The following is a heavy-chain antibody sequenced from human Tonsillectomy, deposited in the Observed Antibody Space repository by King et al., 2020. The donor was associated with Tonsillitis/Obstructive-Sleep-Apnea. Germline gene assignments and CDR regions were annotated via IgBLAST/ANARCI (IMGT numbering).Heavy chain of an antibody. CDR3: AKEVNGGAFDI. CDR1: GGSISSGGYY. CDR2: IYYSGST. J-gene: IGHJ3*02. V-gene: IGHV4-31*01. D-gene: IGHD1-1*01. Sequence: VQLQESGPGLVKPSQTLSLTCTVSGGSISSGGYYWSWIRQHPGKGLEWIGYIYYSGSTYYNPSLKSVVTISVDTSKNQFSLKLNSGTAAETAVYYCAKEVNGGAFDIWGQGTMVTVSS.